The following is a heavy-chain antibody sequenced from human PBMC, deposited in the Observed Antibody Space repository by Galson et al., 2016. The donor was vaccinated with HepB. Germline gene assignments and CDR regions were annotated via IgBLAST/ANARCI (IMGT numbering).Heavy chain of an antibody. CDR1: GFTFSRDA. CDR2: ISYDGSNK. Sequence: SLRLSCAASGFTFSRDAMHWVRQAPGKGLEWMAIISYDGSNKYYADSVKGRFTISRDNSKNTLYLQMNSLRAEDTAVYYCTSTELAKYYYDSSGHYLLGGATGHWGQGTLVTVSS. D-gene: IGHD3-22*01. CDR3: TSTELAKYYYDSSGHYLLGGATGH. J-gene: IGHJ4*02. V-gene: IGHV3-30-3*01.